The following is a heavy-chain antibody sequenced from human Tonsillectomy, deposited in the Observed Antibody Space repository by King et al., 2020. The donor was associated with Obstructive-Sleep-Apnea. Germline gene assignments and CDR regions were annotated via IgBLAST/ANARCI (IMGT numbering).Heavy chain of an antibody. V-gene: IGHV3-30*02. CDR2: IRYYGSNK. J-gene: IGHJ1*01. Sequence: VQLVESGGGVVQPGRSLRLSCAASGFTFSSYGMHWVRHAPGKGLEGGAFIRYYGSNKYYAASVKGRFTIPRENSKNTLYLHTNSLRAEDTAVYYCAKAPRITMIIDFISYFQHWGQGTLVTISS. CDR1: GFTFSSYG. CDR3: AKAPRITMIIDFISYFQH. D-gene: IGHD3-22*01.